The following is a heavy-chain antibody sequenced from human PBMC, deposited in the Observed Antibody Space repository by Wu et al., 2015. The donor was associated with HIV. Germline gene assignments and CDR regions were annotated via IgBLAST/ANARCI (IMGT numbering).Heavy chain of an antibody. CDR2: INAKSGGT. D-gene: IGHD6-19*01. Sequence: QVQLVQSGAEVKKPGASVKVSCKASGYTFTGYYLHWVRQAPGQGLEWMGWINAKSGGTNYAQKFQGRVTMTRDTAVSTTYMELSSLTSGDTAVYYCARLQSLHGLYSNADYWGQGTLVTVSS. CDR3: ARLQSLHGLYSNADY. V-gene: IGHV1-2*02. CDR1: GYTFTGYY. J-gene: IGHJ4*02.